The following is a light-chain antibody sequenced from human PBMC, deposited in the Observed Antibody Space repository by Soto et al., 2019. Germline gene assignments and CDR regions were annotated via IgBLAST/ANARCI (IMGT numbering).Light chain of an antibody. CDR2: KNN. CDR3: AAWEDSLSAWV. CDR1: NYNIEKNL. Sequence: QSVLTQPPSGSGTPGQTVTISCSGCNYNIEKNLAYLYQQLPGTAPKLLIYKNNHRPSGVPDRFSGSKSATSASLAVSGLRSEDEANYYCAAWEDSLSAWVFGGGTKVTVL. V-gene: IGLV1-47*01. J-gene: IGLJ3*02.